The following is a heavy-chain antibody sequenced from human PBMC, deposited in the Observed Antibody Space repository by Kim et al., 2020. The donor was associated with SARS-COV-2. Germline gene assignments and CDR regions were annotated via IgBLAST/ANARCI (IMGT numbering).Heavy chain of an antibody. D-gene: IGHD1-26*01. Sequence: GGSLRLSCAASGFTFSSYGMHWVRQAPGKGLEWVAVISYDGSNKYYADSVKGRFTISRDNSKNTLYLQMNSLRAEDTAVYYCAKVSGSYYVGGCFDYWGQGTLVTVSS. V-gene: IGHV3-30*18. CDR3: AKVSGSYYVGGCFDY. J-gene: IGHJ4*02. CDR1: GFTFSSYG. CDR2: ISYDGSNK.